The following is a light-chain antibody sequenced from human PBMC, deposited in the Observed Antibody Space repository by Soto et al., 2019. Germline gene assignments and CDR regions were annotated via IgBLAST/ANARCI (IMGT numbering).Light chain of an antibody. CDR1: QSISSW. V-gene: IGKV1-5*03. CDR2: KAS. Sequence: DIQMTQSPSTLSASVGDSVTIPCRASQSISSWLAWYQQKPGKAPKLLIYKASSLESGVPSRFSGSGSGTEFTLTISSLQPDDFATYYCQQYNSYSTFGQGTKVDIK. CDR3: QQYNSYST. J-gene: IGKJ1*01.